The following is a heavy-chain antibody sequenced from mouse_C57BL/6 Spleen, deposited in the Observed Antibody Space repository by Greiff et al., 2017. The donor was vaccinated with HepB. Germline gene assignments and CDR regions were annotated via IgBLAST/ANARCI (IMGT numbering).Heavy chain of an antibody. CDR1: GYTFTSYW. D-gene: IGHD2-1*01. CDR2: IDPSDSET. V-gene: IGHV1-52*01. CDR3: ARTPVYHYYAMDY. J-gene: IGHJ4*01. Sequence: QVQLQQPGAELVRPGSSVKLSCKASGYTFTSYWMHWVKQRPIQGLEWIGNIDPSDSETHYNQKFKDKATLTVDKSSSTAYMQLSSLTSEDSAVYYCARTPVYHYYAMDYWGQGTSVTVSS.